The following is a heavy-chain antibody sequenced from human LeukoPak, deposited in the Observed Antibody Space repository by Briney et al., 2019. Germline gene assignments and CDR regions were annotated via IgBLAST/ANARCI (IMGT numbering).Heavy chain of an antibody. J-gene: IGHJ4*02. CDR3: TRDRITMVRGVKALDY. D-gene: IGHD3-10*01. Sequence: GRSLRLSGTASGFTFGDYAMSWVRQAPGKGLEWIGFIRSKAYGGTTEYAASVKGRFTISRDDSKSIAYLQMNSLKTEDTAVYYCTRDRITMVRGVKALDYWGQGTLVTVSS. CDR1: GFTFGDYA. CDR2: IRSKAYGGTT. V-gene: IGHV3-49*04.